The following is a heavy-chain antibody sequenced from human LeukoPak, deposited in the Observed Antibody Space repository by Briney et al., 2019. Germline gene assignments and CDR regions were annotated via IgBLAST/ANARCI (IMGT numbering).Heavy chain of an antibody. CDR1: GFTFTTFW. CDR3: ARDPYSGGYGDYYYYYMDL. Sequence: GGSLRLSCATSGFTFTTFWMHWVRQAPGKGLVWVSRINHDGSSTNYADSVKGRFTISRDNAKNTVYLQMNSLRAEDTAVYYCARDPYSGGYGDYYYYYMDLWGQGTTVTISS. CDR2: INHDGSST. V-gene: IGHV3-74*01. J-gene: IGHJ6*03. D-gene: IGHD1-26*01.